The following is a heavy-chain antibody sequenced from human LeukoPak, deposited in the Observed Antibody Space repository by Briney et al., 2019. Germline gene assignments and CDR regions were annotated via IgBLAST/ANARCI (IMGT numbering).Heavy chain of an antibody. V-gene: IGHV3-23*01. Sequence: TGGSLRLSCAASGFTFSSYAMSGVRQAPGKGLKWVSTINDNGAGTYYADSVKGRFTISRDNAKNSLYLQMNSLRAEDTALYYCATYDFWSGYGYWGQGTLVTVSS. CDR2: INDNGAGT. CDR3: ATYDFWSGYGY. D-gene: IGHD3-3*01. CDR1: GFTFSSYA. J-gene: IGHJ4*02.